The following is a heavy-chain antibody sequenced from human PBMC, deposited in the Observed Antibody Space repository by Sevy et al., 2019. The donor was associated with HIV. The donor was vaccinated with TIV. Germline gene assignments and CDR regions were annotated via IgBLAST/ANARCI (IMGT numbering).Heavy chain of an antibody. V-gene: IGHV3-21*01. D-gene: IGHD3-10*01. J-gene: IGHJ4*02. CDR2: ISSGSSYI. Sequence: GGSLRLSCAASGFTFSNYFMNWVCQAPGKGLEWVSSISSGSSYIFYADSLKGRFTISRDNAKNSLYLHMNSLRAEDTAVYYCARGDYYGSLYYFDYWGPGTLVTVSS. CDR3: ARGDYYGSLYYFDY. CDR1: GFTFSNYF.